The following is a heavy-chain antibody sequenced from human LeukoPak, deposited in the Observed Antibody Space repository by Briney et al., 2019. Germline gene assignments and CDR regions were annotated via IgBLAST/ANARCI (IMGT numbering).Heavy chain of an antibody. D-gene: IGHD3-3*01. CDR1: GGSISSSSYY. Sequence: PSETLSLTCTVSGGSISSSSYYWGWIRQPPGKGLEWIGSIYYSGSTYYNPSLKSRVTISVDTSKNQFSLKLSSVTAADTAVYYCARDWWEWLVFDYWGQGTLVTVSS. J-gene: IGHJ4*02. CDR2: IYYSGST. V-gene: IGHV4-39*07. CDR3: ARDWWEWLVFDY.